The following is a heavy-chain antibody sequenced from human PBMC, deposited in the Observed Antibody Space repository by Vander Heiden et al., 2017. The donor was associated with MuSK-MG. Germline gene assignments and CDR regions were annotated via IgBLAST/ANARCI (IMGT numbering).Heavy chain of an antibody. CDR2: ISNDGRNT. Sequence: GLEWVSSISNDGRNTYFSDSVKGRFTIFRDLSKHTLHLQMNSLRPEDTAVYYGAKVGGGWPFHVDFWGQGTLGTVSS. V-gene: IGHV3-23*01. J-gene: IGHJ4*02. CDR3: AKVGGGWPFHVDF. D-gene: IGHD6-19*01.